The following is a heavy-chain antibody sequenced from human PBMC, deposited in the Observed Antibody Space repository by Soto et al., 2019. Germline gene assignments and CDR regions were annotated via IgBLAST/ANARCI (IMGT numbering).Heavy chain of an antibody. CDR1: GGSFSGYY. J-gene: IGHJ4*02. CDR2: INHSGST. D-gene: IGHD6-13*01. CDR3: ARGKAAAGTSGFDY. Sequence: SETLSLTXAVYGGSFSGYYWSWIRQPPGKGLEWIGEINHSGSTNYNPSPKSRVTISVDTSKNQFSLKLSSVTAADTAVYYCARGKAAAGTSGFDYWGQGTLVTVSS. V-gene: IGHV4-34*01.